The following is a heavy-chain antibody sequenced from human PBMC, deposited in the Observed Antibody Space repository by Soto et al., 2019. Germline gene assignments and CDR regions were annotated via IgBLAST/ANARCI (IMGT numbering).Heavy chain of an antibody. CDR2: ISYDGSNK. CDR3: ARVGYLPAARYFDY. J-gene: IGHJ4*02. V-gene: IGHV3-30-3*01. CDR1: GFTFSSYA. Sequence: QVQLVESGGGVVQPGRSLRLSCAASGFTFSSYAMHWVRQAPGKGLEWVAVISYDGSNKYYADSVKGRFTFSRDNSKNTLYLQMNSLRAEDTAVYYCARVGYLPAARYFDYWGQGTLVTVSS. D-gene: IGHD5-18*01.